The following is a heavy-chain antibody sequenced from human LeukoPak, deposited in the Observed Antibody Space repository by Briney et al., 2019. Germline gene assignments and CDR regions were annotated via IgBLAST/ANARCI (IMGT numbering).Heavy chain of an antibody. CDR1: GYTFTGYY. J-gene: IGHJ6*02. Sequence: GASVKVSCKASGYTFTGYYMHWVRQAPGQGLEWMGWINPNSGGTNYAQKFQGRVTMTRDTSISTAYMELSRLRSDDTAVYYCGRDGDYEDTPPYYYYGMDVWGQGTTVTVSS. V-gene: IGHV1-2*02. CDR2: INPNSGGT. D-gene: IGHD4-17*01. CDR3: GRDGDYEDTPPYYYYGMDV.